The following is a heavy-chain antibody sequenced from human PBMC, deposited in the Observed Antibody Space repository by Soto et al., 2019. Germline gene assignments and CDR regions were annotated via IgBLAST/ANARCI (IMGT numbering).Heavy chain of an antibody. V-gene: IGHV4-59*01. Sequence: SETLSLTCSVSGASITSSYWRWIRHSPGKGLEWIGYVHYSGGTKDNPSLKSRVTISVDTSKNQFSLKLTSVTAADTAVYYCARGYYDSRGQSNTFDIWGQGTMVTVS. D-gene: IGHD3-22*01. CDR2: VHYSGGT. CDR3: ARGYYDSRGQSNTFDI. CDR1: GASITSSY. J-gene: IGHJ3*02.